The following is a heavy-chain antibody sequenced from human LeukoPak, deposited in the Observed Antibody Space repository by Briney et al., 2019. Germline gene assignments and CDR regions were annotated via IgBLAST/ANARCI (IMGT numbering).Heavy chain of an antibody. CDR1: GYTFTGYH. Sequence: ASVKVSCKASGYTFTGYHMHWVRQAPGQGLEWMGRINPNSGDTNYAQKFQGRVTMTRDTSISTAYMELSRLRSDDTAVYYCARDSDGDYDFWGQGTLVTVSS. CDR2: INPNSGDT. D-gene: IGHD4-17*01. CDR3: ARDSDGDYDF. J-gene: IGHJ4*02. V-gene: IGHV1-2*06.